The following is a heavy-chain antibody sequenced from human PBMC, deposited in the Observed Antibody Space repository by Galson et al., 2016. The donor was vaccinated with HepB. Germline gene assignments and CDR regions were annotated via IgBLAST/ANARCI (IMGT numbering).Heavy chain of an antibody. CDR1: GYSFSGYY. CDR2: INPNTGDT. V-gene: IGHV1-2*06. CDR3: TRGFDYFDY. D-gene: IGHD3-3*01. Sequence: SVKVSCKASGYSFSGYYIHWVRQAPGQGLEWVGRINPNTGDTNYAQQFQGRVTLTRDRSISTAFMELSRLSSDDTAVYYCTRGFDYFDYWGQGTLVTVSS. J-gene: IGHJ4*02.